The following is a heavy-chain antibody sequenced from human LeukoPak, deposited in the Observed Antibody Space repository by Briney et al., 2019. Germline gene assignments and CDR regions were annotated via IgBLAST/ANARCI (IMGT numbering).Heavy chain of an antibody. CDR3: ARVNTGAFDI. J-gene: IGHJ3*02. D-gene: IGHD2-8*02. CDR1: GFTFSSYW. V-gene: IGHV3-7*01. CDR2: IKQDGTEK. Sequence: GGSLRPSCAASGFTFSSYWVTWVRQAPGKGLEWVANIKQDGTEKYYVDSVRGRFTISRDNAKNSLYLQMNSLRAEDTAVYCCARVNTGAFDIWGQGTMVTVSS.